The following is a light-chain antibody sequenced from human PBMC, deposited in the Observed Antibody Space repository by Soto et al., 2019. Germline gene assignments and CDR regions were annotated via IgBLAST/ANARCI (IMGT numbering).Light chain of an antibody. CDR2: DAF. Sequence: DIQMTQFPSTLSASVGDRVTITCRASQSINNWLSWYQQKPGEAPKLLIFDAFSLESGVPFRFGGSGFGTEFTLTISSLQPDDSATYYCQQYKTYSPTFGGGTKVDIK. V-gene: IGKV1-5*01. J-gene: IGKJ4*01. CDR1: QSINNW. CDR3: QQYKTYSPT.